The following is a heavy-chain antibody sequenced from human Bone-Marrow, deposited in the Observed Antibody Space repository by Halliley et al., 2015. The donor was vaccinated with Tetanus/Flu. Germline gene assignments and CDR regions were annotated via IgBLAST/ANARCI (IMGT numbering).Heavy chain of an antibody. CDR2: DIT. V-gene: IGHV3-23*01. D-gene: IGHD3-22*01. J-gene: IGHJ4*02. Sequence: DITYYADSVKGRFTVSRDNSKNTLYLQMNNLRAEDTAVYYCAKAGRQVTMIVVVVTTLGVDCWGQGTLVTVSS. CDR3: AKAGRQVTMIVVVVTTLGVDC.